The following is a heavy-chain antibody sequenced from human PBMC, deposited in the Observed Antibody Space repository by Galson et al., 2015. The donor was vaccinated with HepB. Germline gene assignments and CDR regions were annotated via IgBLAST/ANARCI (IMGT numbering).Heavy chain of an antibody. CDR3: ARVIGGTSYYFDY. CDR1: GFTFSSYS. Sequence: SLRLSCAASGFTFSSYSMNWVRQAPGKGLEWVSYISSSSDYIYYADSVKGRFTISRDNAKNSLYLQINSLRAEDTAVYYCARVIGGTSYYFDYWGQGTLVTVSS. CDR2: ISSSSDYI. V-gene: IGHV3-21*01. J-gene: IGHJ4*02. D-gene: IGHD2-15*01.